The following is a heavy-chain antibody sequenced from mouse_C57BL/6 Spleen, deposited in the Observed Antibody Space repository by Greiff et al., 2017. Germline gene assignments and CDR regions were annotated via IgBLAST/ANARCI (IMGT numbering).Heavy chain of an antibody. CDR1: GYSFTGYY. CDR2: INPSTGGT. V-gene: IGHV1-42*01. CDR3: AREGHAMDY. Sequence: VQLQQSGPELVKPGASVKISCKASGYSFTGYYMNWVKQSPEKSLEWIGEINPSTGGTTYNQKFKAKSTLTVDKSSSTAYMQLKSLTSEDSAVYYCAREGHAMDYWGQGTSVTVSS. D-gene: IGHD3-3*01. J-gene: IGHJ4*01.